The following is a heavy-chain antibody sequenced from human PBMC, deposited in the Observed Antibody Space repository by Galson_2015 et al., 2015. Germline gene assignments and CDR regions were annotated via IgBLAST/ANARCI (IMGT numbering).Heavy chain of an antibody. CDR2: IIPIFGTA. V-gene: IGHV1-69*13. CDR1: GGTFSSYA. J-gene: IGHJ6*02. Sequence: SVKVSCKASGGTFSSYAISWVRQAPGQGLEWMGGIIPIFGTANYAQKFQGRVTITADESTSTAYMELSSLRSEDTAVYHCARAYCGGDCYSSPYYYYYGMDVWGQGTTVTVSS. D-gene: IGHD2-21*02. CDR3: ARAYCGGDCYSSPYYYYYGMDV.